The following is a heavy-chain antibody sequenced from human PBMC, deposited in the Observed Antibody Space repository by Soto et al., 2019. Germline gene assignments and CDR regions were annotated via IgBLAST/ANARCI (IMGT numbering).Heavy chain of an antibody. J-gene: IGHJ6*02. CDR2: ISSSGSTI. V-gene: IGHV3-48*03. D-gene: IGHD3-9*01. CDR1: GFTFSSYE. CDR3: ARGRYDILIPSGQDV. Sequence: LRLSCAASGFTFSSYEMNWVRQATGKGLEWVSYISSSGSTIYYADSVKGRFTISRDNAKNSLYLQMNSLRAEDTAVYYCARGRYDILIPSGQDVWGQGTTVTVSS.